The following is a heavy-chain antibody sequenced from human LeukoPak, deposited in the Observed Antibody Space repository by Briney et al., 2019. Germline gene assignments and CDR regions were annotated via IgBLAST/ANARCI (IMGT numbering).Heavy chain of an antibody. CDR2: INGDGSST. CDR3: ARDLELTYDDSGGYDY. Sequence: QPGGSLRLSRAASEFTFSAYWMHWVRQVPGKGLVWVSRINGDGSSTSYADSVKGRFTISRDNAKNTLYLQMNSLRAEDTAVYYCARDLELTYDDSGGYDYWGQGTPVTVSS. J-gene: IGHJ4*02. V-gene: IGHV3-74*01. D-gene: IGHD3-22*01. CDR1: EFTFSAYW.